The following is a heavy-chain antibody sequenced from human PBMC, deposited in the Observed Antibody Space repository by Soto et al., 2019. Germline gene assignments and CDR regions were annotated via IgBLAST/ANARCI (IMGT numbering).Heavy chain of an antibody. CDR3: AAGVFRWFGESAAHH. D-gene: IGHD3-10*01. CDR2: VVVGSDNT. J-gene: IGHJ5*02. CDR1: GFTFSKSS. Sequence: KVSCKTSGFTFSKSSVQWMRQARGQRLEWIGWVVVGSDNTRYAQNFQDRVTITRDMSTSTSYMELSSLTSEDTAVYFCAAGVFRWFGESAAHHWGQGTLVTVSS. V-gene: IGHV1-58*01.